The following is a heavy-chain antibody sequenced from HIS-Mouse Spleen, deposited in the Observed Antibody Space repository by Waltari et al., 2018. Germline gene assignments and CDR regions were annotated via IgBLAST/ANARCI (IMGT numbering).Heavy chain of an antibody. Sequence: QLQLQESGPGLVKPSETLSLTCTVSGGSISSSRSYRGWIRQPPGKGLEWIGSIYYSGSTYYNPSLKSRVTISVDTSKNQFSLKLSSVTAADTAVYYCARDYGDNWFDPWGQGTLVTVSS. CDR1: GGSISSSRSY. D-gene: IGHD4-17*01. J-gene: IGHJ5*02. CDR3: ARDYGDNWFDP. V-gene: IGHV4-39*07. CDR2: IYYSGST.